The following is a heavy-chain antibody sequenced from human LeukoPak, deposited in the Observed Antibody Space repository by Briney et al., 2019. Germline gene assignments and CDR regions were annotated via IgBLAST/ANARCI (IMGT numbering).Heavy chain of an antibody. Sequence: SVTVSCTASGGTFSSYAISWVRQAPGQGLEWMGGIIPIFGTANYAQKFQGRVTITADESTSTAYMELSSLRSEDTAVYYCATPLRYFDWSLDHYYGMDVWGQGTTVTVSS. CDR3: ATPLRYFDWSLDHYYGMDV. J-gene: IGHJ6*02. V-gene: IGHV1-69*13. CDR2: IIPIFGTA. D-gene: IGHD3-9*01. CDR1: GGTFSSYA.